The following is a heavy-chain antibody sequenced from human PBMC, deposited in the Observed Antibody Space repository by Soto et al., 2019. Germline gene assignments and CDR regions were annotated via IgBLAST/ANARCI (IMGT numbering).Heavy chain of an antibody. CDR1: GFTFSSYA. V-gene: IGHV3-30-3*01. J-gene: IGHJ6*02. CDR3: ASQATANYGMDG. Sequence: SLRLSCAASGFTFSSYAMSWVRQAPGKGLEWVAVISYDGSNKYYADSVKGRFTISRDNSKNTLYLQMNSLRAEDTAVYYCASQATANYGMDGSGQGTTVTVSS. CDR2: ISYDGSNK. D-gene: IGHD1-26*01.